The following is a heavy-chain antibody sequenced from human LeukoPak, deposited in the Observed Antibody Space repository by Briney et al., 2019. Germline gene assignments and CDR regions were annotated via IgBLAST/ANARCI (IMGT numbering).Heavy chain of an antibody. Sequence: GASVKVSCKASGYTFTSYGISWVRQAPGQGLEWMGWISAYNGNTNYAQKLQGRVTTTTDTSTGTAYMELRSLRSDDTAVYYCARDLEGSWKQLWPNFDYWGQGTLVTVSS. V-gene: IGHV1-18*01. CDR2: ISAYNGNT. D-gene: IGHD5-18*01. CDR3: ARDLEGSWKQLWPNFDY. J-gene: IGHJ4*02. CDR1: GYTFTSYG.